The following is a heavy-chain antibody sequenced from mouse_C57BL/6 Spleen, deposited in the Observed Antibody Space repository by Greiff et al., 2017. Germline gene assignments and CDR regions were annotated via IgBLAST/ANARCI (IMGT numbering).Heavy chain of an antibody. CDR2: IYPGDGDT. Sequence: QVQLHQSGPELVKPGASVKISCKASGYAFSSSWMNWVKQRPGKGLEWIGRIYPGDGDTNYNGKFKGKATLTADKSSSTAYMQLSSLTSEDSAVYFCAREGITTVVADYWGQGTTLTVSS. J-gene: IGHJ2*01. CDR1: GYAFSSSW. CDR3: AREGITTVVADY. D-gene: IGHD1-1*01. V-gene: IGHV1-82*01.